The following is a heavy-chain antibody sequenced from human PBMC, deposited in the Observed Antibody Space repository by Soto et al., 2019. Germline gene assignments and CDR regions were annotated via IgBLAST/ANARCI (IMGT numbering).Heavy chain of an antibody. CDR1: GFTFSSYW. V-gene: IGHV3-7*01. D-gene: IGHD2-2*01. J-gene: IGHJ4*02. CDR3: ARWYNIVVVPAAMAFDY. Sequence: EVQLVESGGGLVQPGGSLRLSCAASGFTFSSYWMSWVRQAPGKGLERVANIKQDGSEKYYVDSVKGRFTISRDNAKNSLYLQMNSLRAEDTAVYYCARWYNIVVVPAAMAFDYWGQGTLVTVSS. CDR2: IKQDGSEK.